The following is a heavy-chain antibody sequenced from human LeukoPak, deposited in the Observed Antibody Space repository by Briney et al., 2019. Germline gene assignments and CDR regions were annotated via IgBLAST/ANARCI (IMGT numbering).Heavy chain of an antibody. J-gene: IGHJ4*02. CDR2: INHSGST. Sequence: SETLSLTCAVYGGSFSGYYWSWLRQPPGKGLEWIGEINHSGSTNYNPSLKSRVTISVDTSKNQFPLKLSSVTAADTAVYYCARVRQWLLSYFDYWGQGTLVTVSS. D-gene: IGHD3-22*01. V-gene: IGHV4-34*01. CDR1: GGSFSGYY. CDR3: ARVRQWLLSYFDY.